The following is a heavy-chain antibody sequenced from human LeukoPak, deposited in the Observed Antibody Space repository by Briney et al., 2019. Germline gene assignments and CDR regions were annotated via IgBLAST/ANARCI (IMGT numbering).Heavy chain of an antibody. D-gene: IGHD1-7*01. Sequence: PGGSLRLSCAASGFTVSSNYMSWVRQAPGKGLEWVSVIYSGGSTYYADSVKGRFTISRDNSKNTLYLQMNGLRAEDTAVYYCARDLNSYYYYYMDVWGKGTTVTVSS. CDR2: IYSGGST. J-gene: IGHJ6*03. CDR1: GFTVSSNY. V-gene: IGHV3-53*01. CDR3: ARDLNSYYYYYMDV.